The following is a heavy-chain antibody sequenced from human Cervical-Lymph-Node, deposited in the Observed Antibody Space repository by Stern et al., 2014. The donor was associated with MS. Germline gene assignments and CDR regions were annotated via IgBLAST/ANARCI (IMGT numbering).Heavy chain of an antibody. Sequence: QITLKESGPTLVKPTQTLTLTCTFSGFSLRTSGVAVGWISQPPGKALEWLALIYWDDDKRYSASLKSRLTITKDTPKNQVVLTMTNMDPVDTATYYCAHRHYSGWFDPWGQGTLVTVSS. CDR1: GFSLRTSGVA. V-gene: IGHV2-5*02. D-gene: IGHD4-11*01. J-gene: IGHJ5*02. CDR2: IYWDDDK. CDR3: AHRHYSGWFDP.